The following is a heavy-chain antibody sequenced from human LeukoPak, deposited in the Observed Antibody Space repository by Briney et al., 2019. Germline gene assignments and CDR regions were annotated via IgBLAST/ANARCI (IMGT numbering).Heavy chain of an antibody. J-gene: IGHJ5*01. CDR2: INPNTGYP. D-gene: IGHD4-11*01. Sequence: GASVKVSCKASGYTFSGYFIHWVRQAPGQGLEWMGLINPNTGYPNHAQNFQGRVTMTRDTSISTAYMELSRLTTDDTAVYFCARGQPYGNYNYFDSWGQGTLVTVSS. CDR1: GYTFSGYF. CDR3: ARGQPYGNYNYFDS. V-gene: IGHV1-2*06.